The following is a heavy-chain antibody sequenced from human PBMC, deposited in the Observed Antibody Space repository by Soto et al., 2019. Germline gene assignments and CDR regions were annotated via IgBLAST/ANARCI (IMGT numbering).Heavy chain of an antibody. CDR1: GFTFRNYW. CDR2: IKQDGSAR. V-gene: IGHV3-7*01. D-gene: IGHD3-10*01. J-gene: IGHJ5*02. Sequence: EVQLVESGGGLVQPGGSLRLSCAVSGFTFRNYWMSWVRQAPGKGLEWVANIKQDGSARYYVDSVKGRFTISRDNTKNSLYLQMNYLRAEDTAVYYCSRDSGEVWFDHWGQGTLVTVAS. CDR3: SRDSGEVWFDH.